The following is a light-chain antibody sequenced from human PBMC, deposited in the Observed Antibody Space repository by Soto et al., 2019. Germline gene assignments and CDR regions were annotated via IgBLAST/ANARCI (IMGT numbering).Light chain of an antibody. J-gene: IGKJ5*01. CDR1: QSISSY. Sequence: DIQMTQSPSSLSASVGDRVTITGRAIQSISSYLNWYQQKPAKAPKLLIYAASSLQSGVPSRFRGSGSGTDFTLTISSLQPEDFATYYCQQSYSTPPGFGQGTRLEIK. CDR2: AAS. CDR3: QQSYSTPPG. V-gene: IGKV1-39*01.